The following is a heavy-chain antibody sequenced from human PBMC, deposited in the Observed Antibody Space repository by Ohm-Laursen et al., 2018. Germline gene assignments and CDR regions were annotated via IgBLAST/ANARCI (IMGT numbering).Heavy chain of an antibody. CDR1: GFTFSSHA. D-gene: IGHD2-15*01. J-gene: IGHJ2*01. V-gene: IGHV3-33*01. CDR2: IWYDGSNK. CDR3: ARPDEYCSGGSCYWWYFDL. Sequence: SLRLSCTASGFTFSSHAIHWVRQAPGKGLEWVGVIWYDGSNKYYADSVKGRFTISRDNSKNTLFLQMNSLRAEDTAVYYCARPDEYCSGGSCYWWYFDLWGRGTLVTVSS.